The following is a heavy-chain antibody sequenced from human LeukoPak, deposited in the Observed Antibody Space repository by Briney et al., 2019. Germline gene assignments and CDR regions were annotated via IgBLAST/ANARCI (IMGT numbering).Heavy chain of an antibody. J-gene: IGHJ5*01. V-gene: IGHV3-23*01. CDR2: ISDTGGNT. Sequence: PGGSLRLSCAASEFTFSSYAMSWVRQAPGKGLEWVSTISDTGGNTYHADSVKGRFTISRDNSKNTLYLQMNSLRAEDTAVYSCAKGPSSGYATSWFDYWGQGTLVTVSS. D-gene: IGHD2-2*01. CDR1: EFTFSSYA. CDR3: AKGPSSGYATSWFDY.